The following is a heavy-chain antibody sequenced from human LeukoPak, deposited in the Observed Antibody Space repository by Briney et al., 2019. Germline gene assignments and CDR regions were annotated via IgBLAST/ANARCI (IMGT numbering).Heavy chain of an antibody. J-gene: IGHJ6*04. V-gene: IGHV4-34*01. CDR3: ARGRGYGVVVPAAPYYYGMDV. D-gene: IGHD2-2*01. Sequence: SETLSLTCAVYGGPFSGYYWSWIRQPPGKGLEWIGEINHSGSTNYNPSLKSRVTISVDTSKNQFSLKLSSVTAADTAVYYCARGRGYGVVVPAAPYYYGMDVWGKGTTVTVSS. CDR2: INHSGST. CDR1: GGPFSGYY.